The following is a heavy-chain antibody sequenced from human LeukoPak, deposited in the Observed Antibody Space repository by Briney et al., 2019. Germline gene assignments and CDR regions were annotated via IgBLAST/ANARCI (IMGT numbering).Heavy chain of an antibody. J-gene: IGHJ4*02. CDR3: ARLRDRGSYYCYFDY. Sequence: GVSLRLSCAASGFTFSSYWMSWVRQAPGKGLEWVANIKQDGSEKYYVDSVKSRFTISRDNAKNSLYLQMNSLRAEDTAVYYCARLRDRGSYYCYFDYWGQGTLVTVSS. V-gene: IGHV3-7*04. D-gene: IGHD1-26*01. CDR2: IKQDGSEK. CDR1: GFTFSSYW.